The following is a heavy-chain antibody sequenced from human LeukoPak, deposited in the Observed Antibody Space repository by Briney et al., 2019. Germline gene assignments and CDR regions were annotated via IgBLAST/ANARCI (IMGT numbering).Heavy chain of an antibody. CDR2: ITGSSSYI. J-gene: IGHJ3*02. V-gene: IGHV3-21*01. D-gene: IGHD2/OR15-2a*01. Sequence: GGSLILSCAAAGFTFSSYSMNWVRQAPGEGLEWVSSITGSSSYIYYANSVKGRFTISRDNAKNSLYLQMNSLRAEDTAVYYCARLRFYNAFDIWGQGTMVTVSS. CDR3: ARLRFYNAFDI. CDR1: GFTFSSYS.